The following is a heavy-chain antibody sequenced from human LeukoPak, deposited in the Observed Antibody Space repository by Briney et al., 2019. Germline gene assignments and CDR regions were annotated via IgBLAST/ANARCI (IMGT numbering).Heavy chain of an antibody. CDR2: INPNSGGT. J-gene: IGHJ3*02. CDR1: GYTFTGYY. CDR3: ASAVLIFGVGQVAFDI. Sequence: ASVKVSCKASGYTFTGYYMHWVRQAPGQGLEWMGWINPNSGGTNFAQKFQGRVTMTRDTSISTAYMELSRLRSDDTAVYYCASAVLIFGVGQVAFDIWGQGTMVTVSS. V-gene: IGHV1-2*02. D-gene: IGHD3-3*01.